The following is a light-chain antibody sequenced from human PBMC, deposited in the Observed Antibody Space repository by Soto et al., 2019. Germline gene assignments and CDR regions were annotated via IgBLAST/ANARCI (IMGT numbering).Light chain of an antibody. V-gene: IGKV1-5*01. J-gene: IGKJ2*01. CDR2: DAY. Sequence: DIQMTQSPSTLSASVGDRVTITCRASQSISSWLAWDQQKPGKAPKLLIYDAYSLESGVPSRFSGSGSGTEFTLTISSLQPDDFATYYCQQYNSYPVHFGQGTKLEIK. CDR3: QQYNSYPVH. CDR1: QSISSW.